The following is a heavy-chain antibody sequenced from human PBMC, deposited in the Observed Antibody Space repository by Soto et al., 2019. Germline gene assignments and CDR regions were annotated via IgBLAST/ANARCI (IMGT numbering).Heavy chain of an antibody. CDR1: GFTFSSYA. J-gene: IGHJ4*02. CDR3: AKTSSMTIGDGFDH. CDR2: ISGSGSNP. D-gene: IGHD4-17*01. Sequence: EVQVLESGGGLVQPGGSLRLSCAASGFTFSSYAMSWVRQAPGQGLEWVAAISGSGSNPYYADSVKGRFTISRDNSKTILYLQMNSLRAEDTALYYCAKTSSMTIGDGFDHGGQGTLVTVSS. V-gene: IGHV3-23*01.